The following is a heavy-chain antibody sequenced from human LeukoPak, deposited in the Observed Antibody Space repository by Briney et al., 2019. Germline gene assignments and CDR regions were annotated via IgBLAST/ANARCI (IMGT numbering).Heavy chain of an antibody. Sequence: GGSLRLSCAASGFTFSSYAMHWVRQAPGKGLEGVAVISYDGSNKYYADSVKGRFTISRDNSKNTLYLQMNSLRAEDTAVYYCARGPDYYSSSWYGAADYWGQGTLVTVSS. CDR3: ARGPDYYSSSWYGAADY. CDR1: GFTFSSYA. J-gene: IGHJ4*02. D-gene: IGHD6-13*01. V-gene: IGHV3-30-3*01. CDR2: ISYDGSNK.